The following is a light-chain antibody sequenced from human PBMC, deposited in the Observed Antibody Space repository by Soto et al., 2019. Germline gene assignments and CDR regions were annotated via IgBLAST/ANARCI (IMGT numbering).Light chain of an antibody. J-gene: IGLJ2*01. CDR1: SGHSTYS. V-gene: IGLV4-69*01. Sequence: QLVLTQSPSASASLGASVKLTCTLSSGHSTYSIAWHQQQPEKGPRHLMSLSSDGSHIKGDGIPDRFSGSSSGTERYLTISCLQSEDEADYYCQTWGTGSVVFGGGTKLTVL. CDR3: QTWGTGSVV. CDR2: LSSDGSH.